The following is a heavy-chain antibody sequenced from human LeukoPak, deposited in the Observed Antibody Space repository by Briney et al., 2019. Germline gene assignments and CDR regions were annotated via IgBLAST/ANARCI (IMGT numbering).Heavy chain of an antibody. CDR1: GFTFSDYY. Sequence: GGSLRLSCAASGFTFSDYYMNWIRQAPGKGLEWVSYISSSGSTMYYADSVKGRFTISRDNAKNSLYLQMNSLRAEDTAVYYCARVHCSSTSCYVVYGMDVWGQGTTVTVSS. V-gene: IGHV3-11*01. CDR3: ARVHCSSTSCYVVYGMDV. J-gene: IGHJ6*02. CDR2: ISSSGSTM. D-gene: IGHD2-2*01.